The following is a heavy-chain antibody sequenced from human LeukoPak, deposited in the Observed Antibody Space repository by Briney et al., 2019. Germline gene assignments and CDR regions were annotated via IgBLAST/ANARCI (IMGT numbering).Heavy chain of an antibody. CDR2: ISSIISYI. J-gene: IGHJ5*02. V-gene: IGHV3-21*01. CDR3: AREDWFAP. Sequence: GGSRRLSCAASGFTFSSYSMNWVRQAPGKGLDWVSSISSIISYIYYANAVKGRFTISRDNAKNSLYLQMNSLRAEDTAVYYCAREDWFAPWGQGTLVTV. CDR1: GFTFSSYS.